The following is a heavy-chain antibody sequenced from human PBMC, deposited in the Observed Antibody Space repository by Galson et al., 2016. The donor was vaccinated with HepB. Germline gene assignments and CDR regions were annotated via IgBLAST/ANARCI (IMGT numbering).Heavy chain of an antibody. CDR2: INHSGIT. CDR3: ARNSMDLHFDY. J-gene: IGHJ4*02. V-gene: IGHV4-34*01. Sequence: SETLSLTCAVYGGSFSGYFWSWIRQSPGKGLAWIGEINHSGITNYNPSLKSRVTISVDTSKNQFSLKLNSVTAADTAVYYCARNSMDLHFDYWGQGALVTVSS. CDR1: GGSFSGYF. D-gene: IGHD3/OR15-3a*01.